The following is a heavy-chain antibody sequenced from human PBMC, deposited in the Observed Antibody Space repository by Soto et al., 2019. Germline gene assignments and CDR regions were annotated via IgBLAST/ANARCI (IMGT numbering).Heavy chain of an antibody. CDR3: SRDRGHIAAAGYYFDY. CDR1: GFTFSSYW. Sequence: GGSLRLSCAASGFTFSSYWMSWVRQAPGKGLEWVANIKQNGSEKFYVDSVKGRFTISRDNAKNSLYLQMNSLRAEDTAVYYCSRDRGHIAAAGYYFDYWGQGTLVTVSS. J-gene: IGHJ4*02. V-gene: IGHV3-7*01. D-gene: IGHD6-13*01. CDR2: IKQNGSEK.